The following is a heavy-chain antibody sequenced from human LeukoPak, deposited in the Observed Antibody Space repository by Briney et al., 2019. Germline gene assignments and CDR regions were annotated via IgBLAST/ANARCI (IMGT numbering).Heavy chain of an antibody. J-gene: IGHJ4*02. D-gene: IGHD1-14*01. Sequence: ASLTLSCKASGYTLTGDYTHWVPHTPGEGVGWMGWSNPNRGGTNNAHKFQGRVTMTRDTSISTAYMELSRLRSDGTTVYYCAREAIIGIDYWGQGTLVTVSS. CDR2: SNPNRGGT. CDR1: GYTLTGDY. CDR3: AREAIIGIDY. V-gene: IGHV1-2*02.